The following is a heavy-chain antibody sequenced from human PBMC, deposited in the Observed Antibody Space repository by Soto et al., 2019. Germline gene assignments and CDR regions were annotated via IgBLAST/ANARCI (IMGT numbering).Heavy chain of an antibody. Sequence: ESGGGSVQPGESLRLSCAASGFTFSSYALSWVRQAPGKGLEWVSSIGSSGNTYYADSVKGRFTISRDNSKHTLYLQMDSLRAEDTAVYYCAKRVTVATRYFDFWGQGTLVTVSS. V-gene: IGHV3-23*01. D-gene: IGHD2-15*01. CDR3: AKRVTVATRYFDF. CDR2: IGSSGNT. CDR1: GFTFSSYA. J-gene: IGHJ4*02.